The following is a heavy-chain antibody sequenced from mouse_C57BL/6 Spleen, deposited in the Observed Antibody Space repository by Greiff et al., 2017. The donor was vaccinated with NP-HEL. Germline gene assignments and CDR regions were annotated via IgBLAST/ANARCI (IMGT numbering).Heavy chain of an antibody. D-gene: IGHD1-1*01. CDR3: APIYYYGTGFAY. CDR1: GYTFTDYY. Sequence: EVQLQQSGPELVKPGASVKISCKASGYTFTDYYMNWVKQSHGKSLEWIGDINPNNGGTSYNQKFKGKATLTVDKSSSTAYMELRSLTSEDSAVYYCAPIYYYGTGFAYWGQGTLVTVSA. V-gene: IGHV1-26*01. J-gene: IGHJ3*01. CDR2: INPNNGGT.